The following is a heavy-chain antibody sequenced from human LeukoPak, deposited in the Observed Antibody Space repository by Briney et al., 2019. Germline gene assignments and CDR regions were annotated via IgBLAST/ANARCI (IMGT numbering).Heavy chain of an antibody. D-gene: IGHD6-19*01. V-gene: IGHV3-33*01. J-gene: IGHJ4*02. Sequence: GGSLRLSCAASGFTFSSYAMHWVRQAPGKGLEWVAVIWYDGSNKYYADSVKGRFTISRDHSKNTLYLQMKSLRAEDTAVYYCARELEIAVAGTLGYWGQGTLVTVSS. CDR3: ARELEIAVAGTLGY. CDR2: IWYDGSNK. CDR1: GFTFSSYA.